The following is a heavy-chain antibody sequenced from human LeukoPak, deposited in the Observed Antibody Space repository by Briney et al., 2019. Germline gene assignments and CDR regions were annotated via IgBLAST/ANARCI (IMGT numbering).Heavy chain of an antibody. V-gene: IGHV3-11*04. CDR3: ASENIGGDSYYYYYYYMDV. J-gene: IGHJ6*03. CDR1: GFTFSDSY. Sequence: GGSLRLSCAASGFTFSDSYMTWIRQAPGKGLEWVSYISNSGSSIYYADSVKGRFTTSRDNAKSSLYLQMNSLRAEDTAVYYCASENIGGDSYYYYYYYMDVWGKGTTVTVSS. D-gene: IGHD1-26*01. CDR2: ISNSGSSI.